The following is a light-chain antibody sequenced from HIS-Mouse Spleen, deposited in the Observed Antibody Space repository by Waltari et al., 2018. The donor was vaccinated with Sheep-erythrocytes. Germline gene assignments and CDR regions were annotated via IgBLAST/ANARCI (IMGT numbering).Light chain of an antibody. CDR2: QDS. CDR1: KLGEKY. Sequence: SYELTQPPSVSVSPGQTASITCSGDKLGEKYACWYKQKPGQSPVLVIYQDSKRPSGIPERFSGSNSGNTATLTISGTQAMDEADYYCQAWDSSTAVFGGGTKLTVL. V-gene: IGLV3-1*01. CDR3: QAWDSSTAV. J-gene: IGLJ2*01.